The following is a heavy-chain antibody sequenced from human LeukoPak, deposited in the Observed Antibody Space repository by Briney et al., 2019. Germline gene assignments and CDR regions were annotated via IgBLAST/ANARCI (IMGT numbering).Heavy chain of an antibody. Sequence: SETLSLTCTVSGGSISSYYWSWIRQPAGKGLEWIGRIYTSGSTNYNPSLKSRVTMSVDTSKNQFSLKLSSVTAADTAVYYCARDSPATYSSSSFDYWGQGTLVTVSS. CDR3: ARDSPATYSSSSFDY. CDR2: IYTSGST. CDR1: GGSISSYY. V-gene: IGHV4-4*07. J-gene: IGHJ4*02. D-gene: IGHD6-13*01.